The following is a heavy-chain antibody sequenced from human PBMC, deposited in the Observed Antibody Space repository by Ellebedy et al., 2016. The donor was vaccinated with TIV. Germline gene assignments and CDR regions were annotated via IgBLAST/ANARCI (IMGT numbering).Heavy chain of an antibody. Sequence: PGGSLRLSCTVSGFTFSSYAMGWVRQAPGGGLEWVSPISATGDSTYYAESLEGRFTISRDNFKNTLYLQMNSLRVDDTAMYYCAKFRGFSWFGDFTDYWGQGTLVTVSS. CDR3: AKFRGFSWFGDFTDY. CDR1: GFTFSSYA. J-gene: IGHJ4*02. CDR2: ISATGDST. D-gene: IGHD3-10*01. V-gene: IGHV3-23*01.